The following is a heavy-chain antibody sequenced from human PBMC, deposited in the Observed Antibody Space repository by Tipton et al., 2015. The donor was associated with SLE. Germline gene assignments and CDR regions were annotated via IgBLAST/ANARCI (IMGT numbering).Heavy chain of an antibody. Sequence: TLSLTCTVSGYSISSGYYWGWIRQPPGKGLEWIGGIYHSGSTYYNPSLKSRVTISVDTSKNQFSLKLSSVTAADTAVYYCARGSITIFGVVITPTDYWGQGTLVTVSS. J-gene: IGHJ4*02. CDR3: ARGSITIFGVVITPTDY. CDR1: GYSISSGYY. D-gene: IGHD3-3*01. V-gene: IGHV4-38-2*02. CDR2: IYHSGST.